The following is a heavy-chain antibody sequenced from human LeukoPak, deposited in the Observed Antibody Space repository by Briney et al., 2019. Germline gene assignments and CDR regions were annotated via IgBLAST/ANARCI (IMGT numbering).Heavy chain of an antibody. D-gene: IGHD2-2*02. Sequence: KSGGSLRLSCAASGFTFSNYSMNWVRQAPGKGLEWVSSTSSSSSYIYYADSVKGRFTISRDNAKNSLYLQMNSLRAEDTAVYYCARYCSSTSCYSPPYWGQGTLVTVSS. CDR2: TSSSSSYI. CDR1: GFTFSNYS. V-gene: IGHV3-21*01. J-gene: IGHJ4*02. CDR3: ARYCSSTSCYSPPY.